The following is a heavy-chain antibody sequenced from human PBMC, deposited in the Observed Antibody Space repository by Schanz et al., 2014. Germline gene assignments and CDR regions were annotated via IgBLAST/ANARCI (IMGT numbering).Heavy chain of an antibody. J-gene: IGHJ2*01. Sequence: QVQLVQSGAEVKEPGASVKVSCKASGYVFTAYYMHWVRQAPGQGLEWMGVTNPNGGAEFAQKFQGRISMTRDTSPTTFYMELSSLTSDDTAVYFCARDVGRPGHFWYFDLWGRGTLVTVSS. CDR2: TNPNGGA. CDR3: ARDVGRPGHFWYFDL. D-gene: IGHD1-1*01. V-gene: IGHV1-2*02. CDR1: GYVFTAYY.